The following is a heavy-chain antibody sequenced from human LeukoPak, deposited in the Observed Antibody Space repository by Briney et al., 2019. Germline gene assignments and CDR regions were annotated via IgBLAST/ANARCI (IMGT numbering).Heavy chain of an antibody. CDR3: ARELGITMIVVVTTGDAFDI. Sequence: GGSLRLSCVASGFTFSSYWMSWVRQAPGKGLEWVANIKQDGSEKYYVDSVKGRFTISRDNAKNSLYLQMNSLRAEDTAVYYCARELGITMIVVVTTGDAFDIWGQGTMVTVSS. CDR1: GFTFSSYW. J-gene: IGHJ3*02. D-gene: IGHD3-22*01. V-gene: IGHV3-7*01. CDR2: IKQDGSEK.